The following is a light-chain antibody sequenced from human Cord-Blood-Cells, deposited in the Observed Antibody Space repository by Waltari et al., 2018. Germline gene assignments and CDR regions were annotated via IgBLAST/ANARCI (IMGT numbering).Light chain of an antibody. CDR3: SSYTSSSTLV. J-gene: IGLJ2*01. CDR1: SRDVGGYNY. V-gene: IGLV2-14*01. CDR2: YVS. Sequence: QSALTQPASVSGSPGQSITISCTGTSRDVGGYNYVSWYQQHPGKAPKLMIYYVSNRPSVVSNRFAGSKSGNTDSLTISGLQAEDEADYYCSSYTSSSTLVFGGGTKLTVL.